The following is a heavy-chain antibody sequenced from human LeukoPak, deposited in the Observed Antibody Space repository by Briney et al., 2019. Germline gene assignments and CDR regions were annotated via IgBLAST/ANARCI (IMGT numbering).Heavy chain of an antibody. CDR2: ISWNSGSI. V-gene: IGHV3-9*01. J-gene: IGHJ4*02. CDR3: AKDPRYYGSGSPYYFDY. Sequence: PGRSLRLSCAASGFTFDDYAMHWVRQAPGKGLEWVSGISWNSGSIGYADSVKGRFTISRDNAKNSLYLQMNSLRAEDTALYYCAKDPRYYGSGSPYYFDYWGQGTLVTVSS. D-gene: IGHD3-10*01. CDR1: GFTFDDYA.